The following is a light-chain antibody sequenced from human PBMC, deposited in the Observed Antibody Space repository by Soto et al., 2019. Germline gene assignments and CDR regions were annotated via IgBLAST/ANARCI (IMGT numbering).Light chain of an antibody. Sequence: EVVLTQSPATLSLSPGERATLSCRANQRVSSTFLAWYQQKPGQAPRLLIYGASSRASGIPDRFSGSGSGTDFTLTISRLEPEYFAVYYCQQYGGSLTFGGGTKVEIK. V-gene: IGKV3-20*01. CDR3: QQYGGSLT. J-gene: IGKJ4*01. CDR1: QRVSSTF. CDR2: GAS.